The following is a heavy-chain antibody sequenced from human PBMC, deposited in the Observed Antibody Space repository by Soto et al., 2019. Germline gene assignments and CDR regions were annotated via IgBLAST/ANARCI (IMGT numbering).Heavy chain of an antibody. CDR3: ARHCSGVVVVPAAICYGMDV. CDR1: GGSINTFY. V-gene: IGHV4-4*07. Sequence: KPSETLSLTCTVSGGSINTFYWSWVRQPAGKGLEWIGRIFSSGSTSFNPSLESRVAMSVDTSKNQFSLKLSSVTAADTAVYYCARHCSGVVVVPAAICYGMDVWGQGTTVTVSS. J-gene: IGHJ6*02. D-gene: IGHD2-2*02. CDR2: IFSSGST.